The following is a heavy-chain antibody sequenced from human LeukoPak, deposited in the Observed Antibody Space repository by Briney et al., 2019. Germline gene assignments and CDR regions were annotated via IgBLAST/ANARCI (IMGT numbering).Heavy chain of an antibody. Sequence: ASVKVSCTASGYAFTSYGISWVRQAPGQGLEWMGRISAYNGNTNYAQKLQGRVTMTTDTSTSTAYMELRSLRSDDTAVYYCARGPRYYYDSSGRGTTDYWGQGTLVTVSS. V-gene: IGHV1-18*01. CDR2: ISAYNGNT. CDR1: GYAFTSYG. CDR3: ARGPRYYYDSSGRGTTDY. D-gene: IGHD3-22*01. J-gene: IGHJ4*02.